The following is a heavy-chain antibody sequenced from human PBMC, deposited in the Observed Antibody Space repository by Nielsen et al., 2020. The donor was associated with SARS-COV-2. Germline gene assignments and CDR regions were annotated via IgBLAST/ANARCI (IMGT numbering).Heavy chain of an antibody. Sequence: WIRQPPGKGLEWIGSIYYSGSTYYNPSLKSRVTISVDTSKNQFSLKLSSVTAADTAVYYCAREPRGSGGSCCKIDYWGQGTLVTVSS. D-gene: IGHD2-15*01. V-gene: IGHV4-39*07. CDR2: IYYSGST. J-gene: IGHJ4*02. CDR3: AREPRGSGGSCCKIDY.